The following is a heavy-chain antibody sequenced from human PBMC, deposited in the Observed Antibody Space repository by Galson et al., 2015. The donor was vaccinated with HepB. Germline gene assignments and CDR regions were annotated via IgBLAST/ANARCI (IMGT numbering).Heavy chain of an antibody. Sequence: SLRLSCAASGFTVSSNYMSWVRQAPGKGLEWVSVIYSGGSTYYADSVKGRFTISRDNSKNTLYLQMNSLRAEDTAVYYCARVFAPTYGEARMLDYWGQGTLVTVSS. V-gene: IGHV3-53*01. CDR3: ARVFAPTYGEARMLDY. D-gene: IGHD4-17*01. CDR1: GFTVSSNY. CDR2: IYSGGST. J-gene: IGHJ4*02.